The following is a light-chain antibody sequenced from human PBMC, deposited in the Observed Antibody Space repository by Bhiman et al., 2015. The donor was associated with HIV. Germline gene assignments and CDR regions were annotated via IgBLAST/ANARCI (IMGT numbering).Light chain of an antibody. V-gene: IGLV1-40*01. CDR1: SPNIGADYD. Sequence: QTVVTQPPSVSGAPGQRVTISCTGSSPNIGADYDVHWYQQLPGTAPKLLIYGSTNRPSGVPDRFSGSKSGTSASLAITGLQAEDEADYYCQSYDSNLSGSLFGGGTKLTVL. CDR2: GST. CDR3: QSYDSNLSGSL. J-gene: IGLJ2*01.